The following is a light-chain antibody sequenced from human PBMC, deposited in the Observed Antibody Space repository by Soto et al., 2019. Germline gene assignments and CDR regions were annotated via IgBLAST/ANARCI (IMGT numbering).Light chain of an antibody. CDR1: QSVSSSY. J-gene: IGKJ1*01. CDR3: QQYGSSGT. Sequence: EIVLTQSPGTLSLSPGERATLSCRASQSVSSSYLAWYQQKPGQAPRLLIYDASSRATGIPDRFSASGSGTDFTLTISRLEPEDFAVYYCQQYGSSGTFGQGTKVDIK. V-gene: IGKV3-20*01. CDR2: DAS.